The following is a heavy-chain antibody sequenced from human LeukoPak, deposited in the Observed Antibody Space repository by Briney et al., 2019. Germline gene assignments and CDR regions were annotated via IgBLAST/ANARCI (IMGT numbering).Heavy chain of an antibody. Sequence: GASVKVSCKAFGGTFSSYAISWVRQAPGQGLEWMGGIIPIFGTANYAQKFQGRVTITTDESTSTAYMELSSLRSEDTAVYYCASGTGYCSGGSCYSFKYWGQGTLVTVSS. D-gene: IGHD2-15*01. CDR1: GGTFSSYA. CDR2: IIPIFGTA. J-gene: IGHJ4*02. CDR3: ASGTGYCSGGSCYSFKY. V-gene: IGHV1-69*05.